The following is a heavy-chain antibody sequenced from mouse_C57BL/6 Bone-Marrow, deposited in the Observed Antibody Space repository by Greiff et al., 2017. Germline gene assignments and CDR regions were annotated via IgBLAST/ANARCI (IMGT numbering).Heavy chain of an antibody. CDR2: IRLKSDNYAT. J-gene: IGHJ4*01. Sequence: EVQLVESGGGLVQPGGSMKLSCVAPGFTFSNYWMNWVRQSPEKGLEWVAQIRLKSDNYATHYAESVKGRFTISRDDSKSSVYLQMNNLRAEDTGIYYCTARDAMDYWGQGTSVTVSS. CDR1: GFTFSNYW. V-gene: IGHV6-3*01. CDR3: TARDAMDY.